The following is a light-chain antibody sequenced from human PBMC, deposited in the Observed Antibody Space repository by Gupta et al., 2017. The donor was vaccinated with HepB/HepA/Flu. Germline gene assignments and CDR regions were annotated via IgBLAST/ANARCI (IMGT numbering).Light chain of an antibody. CDR3: SSYTDSDTRI. V-gene: IGLV2-14*03. CDR1: SSDIGGYIY. J-gene: IGLJ2*01. CDR2: DVS. Sequence: QSALTQPASVSGSPGQSITISCTGTSSDIGGYIYVSWYQHHPGKAPKLMIYDVSNRPAGVSNRFSGSKSGNTASLTISGLQEEDEADYYCSSYTDSDTRIFGGGTKRTVL.